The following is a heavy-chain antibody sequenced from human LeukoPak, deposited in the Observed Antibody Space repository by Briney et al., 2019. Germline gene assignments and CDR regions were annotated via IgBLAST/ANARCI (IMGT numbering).Heavy chain of an antibody. Sequence: GGSLRLSCAASGFTFSVSAIHWVRQASGKGLEWVGRIRSKPNNYATAYAASVKGRFTISRGDSKNTAYLQMNSLKTEDSAVYYCTTSGSYYFDYWGQGTLVTVSS. CDR2: IRSKPNNYAT. V-gene: IGHV3-73*01. CDR3: TTSGSYYFDY. CDR1: GFTFSVSA. J-gene: IGHJ4*02. D-gene: IGHD1-26*01.